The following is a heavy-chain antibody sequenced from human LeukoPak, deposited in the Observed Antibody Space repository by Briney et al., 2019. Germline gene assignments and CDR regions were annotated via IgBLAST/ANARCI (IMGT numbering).Heavy chain of an antibody. CDR2: IWYDGSNK. CDR1: GFTFSSYG. CDR3: AKGRGSGSYPYAPYYMDV. J-gene: IGHJ6*03. D-gene: IGHD3-10*01. Sequence: GGSLRLSCAASGFTFSSYGMHWVRQAPGKGLEWVAVIWYDGSNKYYADSVKGRFTISRDNSKNTLYLQMNSLRAEDTAVYYCAKGRGSGSYPYAPYYMDVWGKGTAVTVSS. V-gene: IGHV3-33*06.